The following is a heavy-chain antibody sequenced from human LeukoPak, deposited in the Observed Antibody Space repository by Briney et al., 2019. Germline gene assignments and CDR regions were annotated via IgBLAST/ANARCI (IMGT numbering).Heavy chain of an antibody. D-gene: IGHD6-13*01. J-gene: IGHJ3*02. Sequence: GGSLRLSCAASGFTVSSNYMSWVRQAPGKGLEWVSVIYSGGSTYYADSVKGRFTISRDNSKNSLYLQMNSLRAEDTAVYYCARDTSPSIGVVGYDALDIWGQGTMVTVSS. CDR3: ARDTSPSIGVVGYDALDI. CDR1: GFTVSSNY. CDR2: IYSGGST. V-gene: IGHV3-66*01.